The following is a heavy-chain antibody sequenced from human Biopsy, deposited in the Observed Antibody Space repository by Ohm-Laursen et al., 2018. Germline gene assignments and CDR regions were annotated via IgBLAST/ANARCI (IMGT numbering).Heavy chain of an antibody. Sequence: GTLSLTCTVSRGSISSYYWSWIRQPPGKGLEWIGYMSNSGSTNYNPSLKTRVTISLDTPKNQFSLKLSSVTAADTAVYYCGRREVVITHDAFDTWGQGTMVTVSS. CDR3: GRREVVITHDAFDT. D-gene: IGHD3-22*01. CDR2: MSNSGST. CDR1: RGSISSYY. V-gene: IGHV4-59*01. J-gene: IGHJ3*02.